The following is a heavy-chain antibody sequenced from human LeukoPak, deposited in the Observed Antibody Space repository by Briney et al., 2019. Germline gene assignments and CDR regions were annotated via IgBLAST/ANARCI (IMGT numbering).Heavy chain of an antibody. Sequence: GGSLRLSCAASGFTFSSYWMSWVRQAPGKGLEWVANIKQDGSEKYYVDSVKGRFTISRDNAKNSLYLQMNSLRAEDTAVYYCASLLILWFGESTYYFDYWGQGTLVTVSS. D-gene: IGHD3-10*01. CDR3: ASLLILWFGESTYYFDY. V-gene: IGHV3-7*01. CDR1: GFTFSSYW. J-gene: IGHJ4*02. CDR2: IKQDGSEK.